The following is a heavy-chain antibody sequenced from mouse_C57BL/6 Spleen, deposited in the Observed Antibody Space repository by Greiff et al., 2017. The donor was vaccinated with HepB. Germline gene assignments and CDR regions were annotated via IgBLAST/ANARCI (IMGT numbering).Heavy chain of an antibody. V-gene: IGHV1-80*01. CDR1: GYAFSSYW. CDR3: ARGGTVVATNYFDY. Sequence: QVQLQQSGAELVKPGASVKISCKASGYAFSSYWMNWVKQRPGKGLEWIGQIYPGDGDTKYNGKFKGKATLTADKSSRTAYMQLSSLTSEVSAVYFCARGGTVVATNYFDYWGQGTTLTVSS. CDR2: IYPGDGDT. D-gene: IGHD1-1*01. J-gene: IGHJ2*01.